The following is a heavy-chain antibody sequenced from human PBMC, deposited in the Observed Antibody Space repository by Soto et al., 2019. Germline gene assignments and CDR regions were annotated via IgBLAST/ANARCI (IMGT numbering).Heavy chain of an antibody. J-gene: IGHJ4*02. D-gene: IGHD3-16*01. CDR1: GFTLSDHH. V-gene: IGHV3-72*01. Sequence: EVQLVESGGGLVPPGVSLRLSCAASGFTLSDHHINWVRQAPGKGLEWLGRTRKRSDSFTPEYAASVKGRFTISRDGSWTLVFLQMNSLKTDDTAVYYFVGESFYAFEDLCQGTLVTVSS. CDR3: VGESFYAFED. CDR2: TRKRSDSFTP.